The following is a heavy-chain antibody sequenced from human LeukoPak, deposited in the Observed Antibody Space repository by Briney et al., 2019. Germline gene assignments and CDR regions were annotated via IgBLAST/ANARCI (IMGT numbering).Heavy chain of an antibody. J-gene: IGHJ4*02. CDR2: IIPIFGTA. D-gene: IGHD3-22*01. CDR3: ARGATMIVVVTTPTYFDY. CDR1: GGTFSSYA. V-gene: IGHV1-69*13. Sequence: SVKVSCKASGGTFSSYAISWVRQAPGQGLEWMGGIIPIFGTANYAQKFQGRVTITADESTSTAYMELSSLRSEDTAVYYCARGATMIVVVTTPTYFDYWGQRTLVTVSS.